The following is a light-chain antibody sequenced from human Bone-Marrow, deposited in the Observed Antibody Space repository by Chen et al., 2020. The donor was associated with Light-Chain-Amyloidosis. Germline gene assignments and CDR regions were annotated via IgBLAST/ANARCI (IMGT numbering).Light chain of an antibody. J-gene: IGKJ3*01. CDR3: QQYYDWPT. CDR2: GAS. Sequence: ETVMTQSPVTLSVSPGESATLSCRASQSVNNPLAWYQKKPGQTPRLLIYGASTRAPATPTRISGSGSGTEFTLTISSLKSEDVAVYYCQQYYDWPTFGPGTKVHI. V-gene: IGKV3-15*01. CDR1: QSVNNP.